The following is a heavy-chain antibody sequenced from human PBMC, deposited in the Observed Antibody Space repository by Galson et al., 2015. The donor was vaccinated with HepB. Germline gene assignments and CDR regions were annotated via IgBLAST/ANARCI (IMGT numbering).Heavy chain of an antibody. D-gene: IGHD3-3*01. Sequence: SLRLSCAASGFTFSGSAMHWVRQASGKGLEWVGRIRSKANSYATAYAASVKGRFTISRDDSKNTAYLQMNSLKTEDTAVYYCTRGRGLLEWAYDYWGQGTLATVSS. V-gene: IGHV3-73*01. CDR2: IRSKANSYAT. CDR3: TRGRGLLEWAYDY. CDR1: GFTFSGSA. J-gene: IGHJ4*02.